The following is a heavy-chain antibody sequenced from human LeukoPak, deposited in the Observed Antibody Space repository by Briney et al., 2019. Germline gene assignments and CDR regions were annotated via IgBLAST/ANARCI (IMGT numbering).Heavy chain of an antibody. V-gene: IGHV4-59*01. Sequence: KPSETLSLTCTVSGGSISSYYWTWIRQPPGKGLEWIGYITYSGRTDYSPSLKSRATISVDTSWNQFSLKLRSVTAADTAVYYCAKWGYYFDSSGHAVPTDYSWDQGTLVTVSS. J-gene: IGHJ4*02. CDR2: ITYSGRT. CDR3: AKWGYYFDSSGHAVPTDYS. CDR1: GGSISSYY. D-gene: IGHD3-22*01.